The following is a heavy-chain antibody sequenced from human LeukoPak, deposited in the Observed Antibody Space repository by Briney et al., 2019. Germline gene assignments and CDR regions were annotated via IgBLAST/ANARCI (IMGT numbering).Heavy chain of an antibody. D-gene: IGHD6-13*01. CDR3: ASPLRAAGTLFAFDI. J-gene: IGHJ3*02. CDR2: IYYSGST. Sequence: SETLSLTCTVSGGSISSYYWSWIRQPPGKGLEWIGYIYYSGSTNYNPSLKSRVTISVDTSKNQFSLKLSSVTAADTAVYYCASPLRAAGTLFAFDIWGQGTIVTVSS. CDR1: GGSISSYY. V-gene: IGHV4-59*01.